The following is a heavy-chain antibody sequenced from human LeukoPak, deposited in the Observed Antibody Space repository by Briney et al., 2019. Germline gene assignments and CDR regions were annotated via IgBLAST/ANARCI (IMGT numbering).Heavy chain of an antibody. Sequence: PGGSLRLSCAASGFSFTSLGMHWVRQAPGKGLEWVTFIRDSGSSKYYGDSVKGRFTISRDISKNTLYMQMNSMSVEDTALYYCAKDDGTFGSDYWGHGTLVTVSS. J-gene: IGHJ4*01. V-gene: IGHV3-30*02. CDR2: IRDSGSSK. CDR1: GFSFTSLG. D-gene: IGHD3-10*01. CDR3: AKDDGTFGSDY.